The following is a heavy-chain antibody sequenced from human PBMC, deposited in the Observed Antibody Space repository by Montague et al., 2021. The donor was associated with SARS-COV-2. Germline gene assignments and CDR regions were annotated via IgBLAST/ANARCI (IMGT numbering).Heavy chain of an antibody. D-gene: IGHD3-9*01. J-gene: IGHJ3*02. Sequence: SETLSPTCTVSGGSITSYYWTWIRQPPGKGLEWVGRIYYSGSTNYNPSLKSRVTISVDTSKNQFSLKLSSVTAADTAVYYCARTGLGAYDILTGYTVNAFDMWGQGTMVTVSS. CDR1: GGSITSYY. CDR2: IYYSGST. CDR3: ARTGLGAYDILTGYTVNAFDM. V-gene: IGHV4-59*01.